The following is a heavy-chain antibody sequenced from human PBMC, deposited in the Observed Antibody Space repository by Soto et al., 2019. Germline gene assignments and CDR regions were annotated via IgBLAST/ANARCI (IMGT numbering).Heavy chain of an antibody. CDR1: GYSFTSYW. CDR3: ARRSAYCSSTSCYYSAFDI. V-gene: IGHV5-51*01. CDR2: IYPGDSDT. J-gene: IGHJ3*02. Sequence: PGESRKISCKGSGYSFTSYWIGWVRQMPGKGLEWMGIIYPGDSDTRYSPSFQGQVTISADKSISTAYLQWSSLKASDTAMYYCARRSAYCSSTSCYYSAFDIWGQGTMVTVSS. D-gene: IGHD2-2*01.